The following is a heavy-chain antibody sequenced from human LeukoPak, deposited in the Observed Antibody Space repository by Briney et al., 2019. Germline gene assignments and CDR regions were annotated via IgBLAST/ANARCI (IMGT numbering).Heavy chain of an antibody. J-gene: IGHJ5*02. CDR3: TRGHWGLQS. D-gene: IGHD7-27*01. Sequence: KPSETLSLTCTVSGASVTDYYWSWIRQSPGKGLEWISYIHHSGNSDYNPSLRSRVTTSLDTSKNQFSLNLISVTAADTAVYYCTRGHWGLQSWGQGTLVTVSS. CDR2: IHHSGNS. CDR1: GASVTDYY. V-gene: IGHV4-59*02.